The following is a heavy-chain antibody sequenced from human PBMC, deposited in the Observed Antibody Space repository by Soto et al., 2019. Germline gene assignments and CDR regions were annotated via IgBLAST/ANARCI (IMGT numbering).Heavy chain of an antibody. CDR3: AREPGYCSGGSCSQPGQFDY. J-gene: IGHJ4*02. V-gene: IGHV4-31*03. Sequence: SETLSLTCTVSGGSISSGGYYWSWIRQHPGKGLEWIGYIYYSGSTYYNPSLKSRVTISVDTSKNQFSLKLSSVTAADTAVYYCAREPGYCSGGSCSQPGQFDYWGQGTLVTVSS. D-gene: IGHD2-15*01. CDR1: GGSISSGGYY. CDR2: IYYSGST.